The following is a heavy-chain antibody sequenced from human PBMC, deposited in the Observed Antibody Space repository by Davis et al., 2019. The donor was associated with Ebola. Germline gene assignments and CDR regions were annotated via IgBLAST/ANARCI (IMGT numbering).Heavy chain of an antibody. Sequence: ASVKVSCKASGYSFTHYSFSWVRQAPGQGLEWMGWISLNSGSTKYSQKVQGRVTMTRDTSISTVHMELSRLRSDDTAVYYCARDDTVRHFDYWGQGTLVTVSS. CDR2: ISLNSGST. V-gene: IGHV1-2*02. D-gene: IGHD4-17*01. CDR1: GYSFTHYS. J-gene: IGHJ4*02. CDR3: ARDDTVRHFDY.